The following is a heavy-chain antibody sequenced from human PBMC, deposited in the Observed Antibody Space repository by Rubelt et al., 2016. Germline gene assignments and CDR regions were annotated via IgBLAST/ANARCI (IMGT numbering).Heavy chain of an antibody. CDR2: MHPNSGNT. V-gene: IGHV1-8*01. CDR3: SSDGSGSSKNRYYYYGMDV. J-gene: IGHJ6*02. D-gene: IGHD3-10*01. CDR1: GYTFTSYD. Sequence: QLVQSGPEVKKPGTSVKVSCKASGYTFTSYDINWVRQATGQGLEWMGWMHPNSGNTGYAQKFQGRVTMTRNTSISTAYLALSSLRSEETAVYYWSSDGSGSSKNRYYYYGMDVWGQGTTVTVSS.